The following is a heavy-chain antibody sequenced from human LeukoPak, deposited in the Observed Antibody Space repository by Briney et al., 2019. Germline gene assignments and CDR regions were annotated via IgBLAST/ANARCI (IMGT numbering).Heavy chain of an antibody. CDR3: AKRGLVGSSGFKNNWFDP. CDR2: IRSKAYGGTT. V-gene: IGHV3-49*05. D-gene: IGHD3-22*01. CDR1: GFTFGDYA. Sequence: NPGGSLRLSCTASGFTFGDYAMSWFRQAPGKGLEWVGFIRSKAYGGTTEYAASVKGRFTISRDDSKSIAYLQMNSLRAEDTAVYYCAKRGLVGSSGFKNNWFDPWGQGTLVTVSS. J-gene: IGHJ5*02.